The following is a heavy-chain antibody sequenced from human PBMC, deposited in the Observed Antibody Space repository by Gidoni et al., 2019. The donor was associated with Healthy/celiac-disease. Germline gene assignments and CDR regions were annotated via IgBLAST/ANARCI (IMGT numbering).Heavy chain of an antibody. V-gene: IGHV3-23*01. D-gene: IGHD2-21*01. J-gene: IGHJ4*02. CDR3: AKDPISSLVDLWPEGVY. Sequence: VRHAPWKGLEWVSAISGSCGSTYYAASVKGRFTISRDNSKYTLYLQMNSQRAEDTAVYYCAKDPISSLVDLWPEGVYWGQGTLVTVSS. CDR2: ISGSCGST.